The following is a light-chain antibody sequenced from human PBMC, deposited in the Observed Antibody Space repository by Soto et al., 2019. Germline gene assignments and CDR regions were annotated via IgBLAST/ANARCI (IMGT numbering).Light chain of an antibody. CDR2: EVI. V-gene: IGLV2-8*01. CDR1: SSDVGGYNY. J-gene: IGLJ2*01. CDR3: TAYAGSDNYVV. Sequence: QSALTQPPSASGSPGQSVTISCTGTSSDVGGYNYVSWYQQHPGKAPKVMIYEVIKRPSGVPDRFSGSKSGNTASLTVSGLQPEDEAEYYCTAYAGSDNYVVFGGGTKVTVL.